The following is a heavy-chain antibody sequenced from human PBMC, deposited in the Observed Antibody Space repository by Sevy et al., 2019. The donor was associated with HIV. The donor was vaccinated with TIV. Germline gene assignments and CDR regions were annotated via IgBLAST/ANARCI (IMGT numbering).Heavy chain of an antibody. CDR2: ISGSGVST. CDR3: AKDESGFGEFYFDY. Sequence: GGSLRLSCAVSGFSFDSYGMTWVRQAPGKGLEWVSGISGSGVSTYYADSVKGRFIISRDNSKNTLYLQMNSLRAEDTAVYYCAKDESGFGEFYFDYWGQGTLVTVSS. CDR1: GFSFDSYG. J-gene: IGHJ4*02. V-gene: IGHV3-23*01. D-gene: IGHD3-10*01.